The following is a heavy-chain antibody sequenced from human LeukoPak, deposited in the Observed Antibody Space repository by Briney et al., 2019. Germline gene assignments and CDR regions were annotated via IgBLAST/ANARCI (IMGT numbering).Heavy chain of an antibody. CDR2: INQDGSDK. J-gene: IGHJ4*02. CDR1: GFTFRSYW. D-gene: IGHD3-22*01. V-gene: IGHV3-7*01. CDR3: ARDLGDTSGYYFDN. Sequence: GGSLRLSCAASGFTFRSYWMSWVRQAPGKGLEWVANINQDGSDKLYVDSVKGRLTISRDNAKNSQFLQMSSLRADDTAVYYCARDLGDTSGYYFDNWGQGTLVPVSS.